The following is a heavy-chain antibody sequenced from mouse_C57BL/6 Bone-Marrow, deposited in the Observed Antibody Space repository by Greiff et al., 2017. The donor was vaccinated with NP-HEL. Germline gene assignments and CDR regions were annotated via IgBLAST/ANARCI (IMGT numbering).Heavy chain of an antibody. D-gene: IGHD2-4*01. Sequence: EVQRVESGAELVRPGASVKLSCTASGFNIKDDYMHWVKQRPEQGLEWIGWIDPENGDTEYASKFQGKATITADTSSNTAYLQLSSLTSEDTAVYYCTTVPYDYDVAYWGQGTLVTVSA. CDR1: GFNIKDDY. V-gene: IGHV14-4*01. CDR2: IDPENGDT. J-gene: IGHJ3*01. CDR3: TTVPYDYDVAY.